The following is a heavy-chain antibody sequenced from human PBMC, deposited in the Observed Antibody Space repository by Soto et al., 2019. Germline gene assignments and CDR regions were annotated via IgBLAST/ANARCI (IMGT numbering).Heavy chain of an antibody. CDR3: APLTVSLSGPYGIHV. J-gene: IGHJ6*02. CDR1: GYSVSSSDYY. D-gene: IGHD2-15*01. V-gene: IGHV4-39*01. CDR2: MFYSGLT. Sequence: SETLSLTCSVSGYSVSSSDYYWAWIRHPPGKGLEWVGSMFYSGLTYYNPSLKSRVTLSVDTSKNHFSVRLNSVTAADTAVYYCAPLTVSLSGPYGIHVWGQGTTVTVSS.